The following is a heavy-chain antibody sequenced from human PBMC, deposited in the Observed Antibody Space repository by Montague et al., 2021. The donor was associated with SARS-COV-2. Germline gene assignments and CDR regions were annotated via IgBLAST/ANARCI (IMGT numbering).Heavy chain of an antibody. J-gene: IGHJ6*02. CDR3: ARLWDTVYYYYCMDV. Sequence: SETLSLTCAVSGGSISSSSYYWGWIRQPPGKGLEWIGSIHYSGSTYSNPSLKSRVSISVDTSNNQFSLKLSSVTAADTAVYYCARLWDTVYYYYCMDVWGQGTTVTVSS. CDR1: GGSISSSSYY. D-gene: IGHD1-26*01. V-gene: IGHV4-39*01. CDR2: IHYSGST.